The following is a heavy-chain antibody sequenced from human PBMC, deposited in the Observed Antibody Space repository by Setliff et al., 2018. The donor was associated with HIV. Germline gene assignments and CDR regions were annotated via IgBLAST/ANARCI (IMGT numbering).Heavy chain of an antibody. V-gene: IGHV4-34*01. J-gene: IGHJ6*03. CDR1: GGSFSGYF. Sequence: SETLSLTCAVYGGSFSGYFWSWIRQSPGKGLEWIGEINHSGSTNYNPSLKSRVTISVDTSKNQFSLKLRSVTAADRAVYYCARVPGYSSGTSYMDVWGKGTTVTVSS. CDR3: ARVPGYSSGTSYMDV. D-gene: IGHD6-19*01. CDR2: INHSGST.